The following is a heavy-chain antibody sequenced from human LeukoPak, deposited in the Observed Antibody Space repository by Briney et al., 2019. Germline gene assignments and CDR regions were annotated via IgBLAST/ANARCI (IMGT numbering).Heavy chain of an antibody. V-gene: IGHV3-21*01. Sequence: GGSLRLSCAASGFTFSTYTMNWGRQAPGKGLEWVSSISSSSSSIYYADSVKGRFSISRDNAKNSLYLQMNSLSAEDTAVYYCAGERGVGEFYWGQGTLVTVSS. CDR1: GFTFSTYT. J-gene: IGHJ4*02. CDR3: AGERGVGEFY. CDR2: ISSSSSSI. D-gene: IGHD3-10*01.